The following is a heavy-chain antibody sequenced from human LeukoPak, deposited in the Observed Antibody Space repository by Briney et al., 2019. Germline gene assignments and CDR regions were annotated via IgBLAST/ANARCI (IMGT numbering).Heavy chain of an antibody. CDR1: GFTFSSNA. CDR2: ISGSGGST. J-gene: IGHJ4*02. D-gene: IGHD3-10*01. CDR3: AKALDYGPFDC. Sequence: GGSLRLSCTPSGFTFSSNAMTWVRQAPGEGLEWVSAISGSGGSTYYADSVKGRFTISRDNSKNTLYLQMNSLRAEDTAVYYCAKALDYGPFDCWGQGTLVIVSS. V-gene: IGHV3-23*01.